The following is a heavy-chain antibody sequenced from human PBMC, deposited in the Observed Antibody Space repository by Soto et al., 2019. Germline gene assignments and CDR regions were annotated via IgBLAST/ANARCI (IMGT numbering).Heavy chain of an antibody. D-gene: IGHD3-16*01. Sequence: QVRLVESGGGLVKPGGSLRLSCTASGFMFSDYYMAWVRQSPGKGLEWISYISGSGAYTNYADSMKGRFTISRDNAKNSVFLQMDSPRPEDTAVYYCARDLRDEHNYVQFDFWGQGTLVTVSS. V-gene: IGHV3-11*06. CDR2: ISGSGAYT. CDR1: GFMFSDYY. J-gene: IGHJ4*02. CDR3: ARDLRDEHNYVQFDF.